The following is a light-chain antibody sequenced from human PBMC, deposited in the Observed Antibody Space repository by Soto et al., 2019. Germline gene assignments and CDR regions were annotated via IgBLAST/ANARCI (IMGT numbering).Light chain of an antibody. CDR2: GNS. Sequence: QSVLTQPPSVSGAPGQRVTISCTGSSSNIGAGYVVHWYQHLPGTAPRLLIYGNSNRPSGVPDRFSGSKSVTSASLAITGLQTEDEADYYCQSFDSGLRGEVFGGGTKLTVL. V-gene: IGLV1-40*01. J-gene: IGLJ3*02. CDR3: QSFDSGLRGEV. CDR1: SSNIGAGYV.